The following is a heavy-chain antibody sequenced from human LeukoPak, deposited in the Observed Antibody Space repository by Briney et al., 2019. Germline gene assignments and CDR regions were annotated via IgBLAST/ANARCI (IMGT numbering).Heavy chain of an antibody. CDR1: GLTFTRYW. Sequence: GGSLRLSCAASGLTFTRYWMHWVRQAPGKGLVWVSRINSAGNTTDYAESVKGRFSISRDNSKNTLSLQVNNLRVEDTAVYYCARGMRGSSAFDYWGKGTLVTVSS. CDR2: INSAGNTT. J-gene: IGHJ4*02. CDR3: ARGMRGSSAFDY. D-gene: IGHD3-16*01. V-gene: IGHV3-74*01.